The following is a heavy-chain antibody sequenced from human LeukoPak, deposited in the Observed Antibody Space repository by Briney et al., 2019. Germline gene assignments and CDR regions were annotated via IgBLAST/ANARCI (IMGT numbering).Heavy chain of an antibody. CDR1: GFSFSTYG. J-gene: IGHJ4*02. V-gene: IGHV3-33*01. D-gene: IGHD6-19*01. CDR2: IWYDESNK. CDR3: ARDRGGSGPTTTDL. Sequence: GGSLRLSCAASGFSFSTYGMHWVRQAPGKGLEWVALIWYDESNKYYADSVKGRFTISRDNSKNTLYLQMNSLRADDTAVYYCARDRGGSGPTTTDLWGQGTLVTVSS.